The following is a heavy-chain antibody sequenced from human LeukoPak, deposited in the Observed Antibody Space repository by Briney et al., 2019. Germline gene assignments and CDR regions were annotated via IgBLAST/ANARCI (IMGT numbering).Heavy chain of an antibody. D-gene: IGHD4-17*01. CDR1: SGSITSYY. CDR2: IYYSGST. J-gene: IGHJ4*02. V-gene: IGHV4-59*01. CDR3: AIGTAGDYPPYFDS. Sequence: SETLSLTCTVSSGSITSYYWSWTRQPPGKGLEWIGYIYYSGSTKYNPSLKSRVTISADTSKNQFSLKLSSVTAADTAVYYCAIGTAGDYPPYFDSWGQGTLVTVSS.